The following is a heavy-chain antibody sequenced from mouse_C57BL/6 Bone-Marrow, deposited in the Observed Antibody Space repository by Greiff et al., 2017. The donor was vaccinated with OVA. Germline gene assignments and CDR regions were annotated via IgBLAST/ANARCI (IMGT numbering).Heavy chain of an antibody. J-gene: IGHJ3*01. CDR1: GFTFSSYG. CDR2: ISSGGSYT. Sequence: EVHLVESGGDLVKPGGSLKLSCAASGFTFSSYGMSWVRQTPDKRLEWVATISSGGSYTYYPDSVKGRFTISRDNAKNTLYLQKSSLKSEDTAMDYCARRAYYAWFAYWGQGTLVTVSA. V-gene: IGHV5-6*01. D-gene: IGHD2-10*01. CDR3: ARRAYYAWFAY.